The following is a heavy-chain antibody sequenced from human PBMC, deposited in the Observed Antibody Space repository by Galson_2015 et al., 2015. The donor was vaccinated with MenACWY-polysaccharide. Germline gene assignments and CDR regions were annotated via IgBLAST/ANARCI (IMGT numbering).Heavy chain of an antibody. J-gene: IGHJ3*02. CDR1: GYTFTSYD. CDR3: ARVGYYDSSGYSLNAFDI. V-gene: IGHV1-8*01. D-gene: IGHD3-22*01. CDR2: MNPNSGNT. Sequence: SVKVSCKASGYTFTSYDINWVQQATGQGLEWMGWMNPNSGNTGYAQKFQGRVTMTRNTSISTAYMELSSLRSEDTAVYYCARVGYYDSSGYSLNAFDIWGQGTMVTVSS.